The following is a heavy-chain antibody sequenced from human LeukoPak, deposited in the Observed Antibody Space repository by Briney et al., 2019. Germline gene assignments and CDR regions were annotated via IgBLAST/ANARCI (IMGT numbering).Heavy chain of an antibody. Sequence: PGGSLRLSCAASGFTFSSYWMQWVRQTPGKGLVWVSRIISDGSSTIYADSVKGRFTISRDNAKNTLYLQMNSLRAEDTAVYYCARDGSLPDYWGQGTLVTVSS. CDR1: GFTFSSYW. V-gene: IGHV3-74*01. J-gene: IGHJ4*02. CDR3: ARDGSLPDY. CDR2: IISDGSST.